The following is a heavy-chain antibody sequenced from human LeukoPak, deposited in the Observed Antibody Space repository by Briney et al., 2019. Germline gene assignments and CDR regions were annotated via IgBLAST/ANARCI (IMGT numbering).Heavy chain of an antibody. D-gene: IGHD6-19*01. CDR1: GYTFTSYG. V-gene: IGHV1-18*01. Sequence: ASVKVSCKASGYTFTSYGISWVRQAPGQGLEWMGWMSAYNGNTNYAQKLQGRVTMTTDKSTSRAYMELRSLRSDDTAVYYCARVSLEPHSSGWYYFDFWGQGTLVTVSS. CDR3: ARVSLEPHSSGWYYFDF. J-gene: IGHJ4*02. CDR2: MSAYNGNT.